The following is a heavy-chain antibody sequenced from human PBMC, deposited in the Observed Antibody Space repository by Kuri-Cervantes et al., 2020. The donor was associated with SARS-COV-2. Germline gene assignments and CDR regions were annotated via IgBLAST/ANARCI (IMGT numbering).Heavy chain of an antibody. CDR2: ISYDGGNK. CDR1: GFYFNDYF. V-gene: IGHV3-30-3*01. Sequence: GESLKISCAAPGFYFNDYFLHWVRQSPGKGLEWVAVISYDGGNKYYADSVKGRFTISRDNSKSTLFLQMNSLRPEDTAIYYCARQTPRSGFDYWGQGALVTVSS. D-gene: IGHD6-19*01. J-gene: IGHJ4*02. CDR3: ARQTPRSGFDY.